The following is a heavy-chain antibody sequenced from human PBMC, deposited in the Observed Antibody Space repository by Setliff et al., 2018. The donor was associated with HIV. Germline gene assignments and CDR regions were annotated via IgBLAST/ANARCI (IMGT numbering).Heavy chain of an antibody. V-gene: IGHV4-59*01. CDR2: IYYSGST. D-gene: IGHD3-16*01. CDR3: ARDRGSNYFDY. CDR1: GGSISSYY. J-gene: IGHJ4*02. Sequence: SETLSLSCTVSGGSISSYYWSWIRQPPGKGLEWIGYIYYSGSTNYNPSLKSRVTISVDTSKNQFSLKLNSVTAADTAVYYCARDRGSNYFDYWGQGTLVTVSS.